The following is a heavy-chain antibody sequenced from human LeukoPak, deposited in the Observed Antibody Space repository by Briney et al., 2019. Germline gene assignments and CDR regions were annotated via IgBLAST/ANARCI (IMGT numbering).Heavy chain of an antibody. D-gene: IGHD3-10*01. CDR1: GGSISSYY. CDR3: ARDQIYGSGSHRYYYGMDV. J-gene: IGHJ6*04. V-gene: IGHV4-59*01. Sequence: SETLSLTCTVSGGSISSYYWSWIRQPPGKGLEWMGYIYYSGSTNYNPSLKSRVTISVDTSKNQFSLKLSSVTAADTAVSYCARDQIYGSGSHRYYYGMDVWGKGTTVTVSS. CDR2: IYYSGST.